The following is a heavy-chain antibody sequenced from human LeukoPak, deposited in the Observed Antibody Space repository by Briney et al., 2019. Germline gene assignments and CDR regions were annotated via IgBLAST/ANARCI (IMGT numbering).Heavy chain of an antibody. CDR1: GFTFSTYV. V-gene: IGHV3-30-3*01. CDR3: ARDLRDGAFDY. CDR2: ISYDGSNK. Sequence: GGSLRLSCAASGFTFSTYVMHWVRQAPGKGLEWVAVISYDGSNKYYADSVKGRFTISRDNAKNSLYLQMNSLRAEDTAVYYCARDLRDGAFDYWGQGTLVTVSS. D-gene: IGHD5-24*01. J-gene: IGHJ4*02.